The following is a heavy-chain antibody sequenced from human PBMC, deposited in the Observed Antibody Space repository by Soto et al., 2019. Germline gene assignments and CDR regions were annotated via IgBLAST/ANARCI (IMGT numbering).Heavy chain of an antibody. CDR1: GGSISSSSYY. CDR3: ARSNYYIDC. Sequence: SETLSLTCTVSGGSISSSSYYWGWIRQPPGKGLEWIGSIYYSGSTYYNPSLKSRVTISVDTSKNQFSLKLSSVTAADTAVYYCARSNYYIDCWGQGTLVTVSS. J-gene: IGHJ4*02. CDR2: IYYSGST. V-gene: IGHV4-39*01. D-gene: IGHD3-10*01.